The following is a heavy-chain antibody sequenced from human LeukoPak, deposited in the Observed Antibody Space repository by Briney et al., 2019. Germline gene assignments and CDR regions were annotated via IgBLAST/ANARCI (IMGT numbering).Heavy chain of an antibody. CDR3: AVGGVLTLTFDD. D-gene: IGHD3-16*01. CDR2: IYYSGAN. CDR1: GGSISRSDYY. J-gene: IGHJ4*02. Sequence: SETLSLTCAVSGGSISRSDYYWGWIRQPPGKELEWIGHIYYSGANHYSPSLQSRVIISVDTSKNQFALKMNSVTAADTGLYYCAVGGVLTLTFDDWGQGTQVTVSS. V-gene: IGHV4-39*06.